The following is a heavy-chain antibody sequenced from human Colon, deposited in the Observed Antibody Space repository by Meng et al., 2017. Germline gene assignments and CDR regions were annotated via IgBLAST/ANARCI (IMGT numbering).Heavy chain of an antibody. V-gene: IGHV4-4*02. CDR2: IYHSGST. Sequence: LVEPGPWRAKPLGTLSPPCLASAGSGGSCNWWSWVRQPPGKGLGLIGEIYHSGSTNYNPSPKSRVTISVDKSKNQFSLKLSSVTAADTAVYYCARVGLGSELNWVFDYWSQGTLVTVSS. CDR3: ARVGLGSELNWVFDY. J-gene: IGHJ4*02. CDR1: AGSGGSCNW. D-gene: IGHD3-10*01.